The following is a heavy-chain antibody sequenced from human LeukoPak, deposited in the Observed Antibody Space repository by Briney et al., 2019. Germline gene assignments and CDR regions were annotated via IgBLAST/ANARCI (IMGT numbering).Heavy chain of an antibody. CDR2: IYTSGST. J-gene: IGHJ3*02. D-gene: IGHD3-9*01. V-gene: IGHV4-4*07. CDR3: AREPNYDILTGYYKGGDAFDI. CDR1: GGSISSYY. Sequence: PSETLSLTCTVSGGSISSYYWSWIRQPAGKGLEWIGRIYTSGSTNYNPSLKSRVTMSVDTSKNQFSLKLSSVTAAGAAVYYCAREPNYDILTGYYKGGDAFDIWGQGTMVTVSS.